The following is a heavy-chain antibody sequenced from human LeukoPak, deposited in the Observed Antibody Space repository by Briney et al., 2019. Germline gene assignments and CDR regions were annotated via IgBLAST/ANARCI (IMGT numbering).Heavy chain of an antibody. Sequence: PSETLSLTCTVSGYSISSGYYWGWIRQPPGKGLEWIGSIYHSGSTYYNPSLKSRVTISVDTSKNQFSLKLSSVTAADTAVYYCARDIGATVTRAFDYWGQGTLVTVSS. CDR3: ARDIGATVTRAFDY. CDR1: GYSISSGYY. J-gene: IGHJ4*02. V-gene: IGHV4-38-2*02. D-gene: IGHD5-12*01. CDR2: IYHSGST.